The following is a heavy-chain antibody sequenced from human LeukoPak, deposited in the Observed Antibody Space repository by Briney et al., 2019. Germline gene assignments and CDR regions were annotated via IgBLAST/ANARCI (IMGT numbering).Heavy chain of an antibody. V-gene: IGHV4-34*01. CDR1: GGSFSGYY. CDR3: ARVRGVGRYYYYGMDA. CDR2: INHSGST. J-gene: IGHJ6*02. D-gene: IGHD3-10*01. Sequence: PSETLSLTCAVYGGSFSGYYWSWIRQPPGKGLEWIGEINHSGSTNYNPSLKSRVTISVDTSKNQFSLKLSSVTAADTAVYYCARVRGVGRYYYYGMDAWGQGTTVTVSS.